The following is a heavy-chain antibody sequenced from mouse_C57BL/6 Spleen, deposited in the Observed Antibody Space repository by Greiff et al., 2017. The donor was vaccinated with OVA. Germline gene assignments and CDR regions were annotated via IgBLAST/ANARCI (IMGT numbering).Heavy chain of an antibody. Sequence: EVKVVESGGGLVKPGGSLKLSCAASGFTFSSYTMSWVRQTPEKRLEWVATISGGGGNTYYPDSVKGRFTISRDNAKNTLYLQMSSLRSEDTALYYCARHGDWGYFDYWGQGTTLTVSS. V-gene: IGHV5-9*01. CDR1: GFTFSSYT. CDR3: ARHGDWGYFDY. J-gene: IGHJ2*01. D-gene: IGHD4-1*01. CDR2: ISGGGGNT.